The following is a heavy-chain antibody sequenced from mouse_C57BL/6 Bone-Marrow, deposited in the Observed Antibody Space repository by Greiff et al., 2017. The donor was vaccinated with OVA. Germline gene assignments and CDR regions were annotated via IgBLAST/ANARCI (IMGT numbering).Heavy chain of an antibody. CDR3: AREWVTPYYAMDY. D-gene: IGHD2-13*01. CDR2: IYPSDSET. Sequence: QVQLQQPGAELVRPGSSVKLSCKASGYTFTSYWMDWVKQRPGQGLEWIGNIYPSDSETHYNQKFKDKATLTVDKSSSTAYMQLSSLTSEDSAVYDCAREWVTPYYAMDYWGQGTLVTVSA. J-gene: IGHJ4*01. CDR1: GYTFTSYW. V-gene: IGHV1-61*01.